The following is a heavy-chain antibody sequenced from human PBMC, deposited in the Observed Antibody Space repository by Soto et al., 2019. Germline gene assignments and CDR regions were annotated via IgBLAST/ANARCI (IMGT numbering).Heavy chain of an antibody. D-gene: IGHD2-21*02. CDR2: ITTSSSTT. V-gene: IGHV3-48*02. Sequence: GGSLRLSCAASGFTFSSNSMNWVRQAPGKGLEWISYITTSSSTTYYADSVKGRFTISRDNAKNSVYLQMNSLRDEDTAVYYCARGRVGTAYFDYWGQGALVTVSS. J-gene: IGHJ4*02. CDR1: GFTFSSNS. CDR3: ARGRVGTAYFDY.